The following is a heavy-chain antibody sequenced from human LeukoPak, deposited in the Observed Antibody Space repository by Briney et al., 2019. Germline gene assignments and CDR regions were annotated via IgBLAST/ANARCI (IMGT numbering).Heavy chain of an antibody. CDR3: ARGRIYYGSRAFDY. J-gene: IGHJ4*02. V-gene: IGHV4-39*07. Sequence: KPSETLSLTCTVSGGSISSSSYYWGWIRQPPGKGLEWIGSIYYSGSTYYNPSLKSRVTISVDTSKNQFSLKLSSVTAADTAVYYCARGRIYYGSRAFDYWGQGTLVTVSS. D-gene: IGHD3-10*01. CDR1: GGSISSSSYY. CDR2: IYYSGST.